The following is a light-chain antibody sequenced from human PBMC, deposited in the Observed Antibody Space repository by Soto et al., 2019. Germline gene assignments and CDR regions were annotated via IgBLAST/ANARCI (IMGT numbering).Light chain of an antibody. CDR2: GAS. J-gene: IGKJ5*01. Sequence: EIVLTQSTGTLSLSPGERATLSCRASQSVSSSYLAWYQQKPGQAPRLLIYGASSRATGIPDRFSGGGSGTDFTLTISRLEPEDFAVYYCQQYGSSPITFCQ. CDR3: QQYGSSPIT. V-gene: IGKV3-20*01. CDR1: QSVSSSY.